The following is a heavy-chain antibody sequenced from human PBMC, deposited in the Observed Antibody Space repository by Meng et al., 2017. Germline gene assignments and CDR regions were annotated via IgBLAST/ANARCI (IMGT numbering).Heavy chain of an antibody. D-gene: IGHD6-13*01. CDR2: ISYDGSNK. CDR1: GFTFSNAW. V-gene: IGHV3-30*03. CDR3: ASGEGFSAAGSY. Sequence: GESLKISCAASGFTFSNAWMSWVRQAPGKGLEWVAVISYDGSNKYYADSVKGRFTISRDNSKNTLYLQMNSLRAEDTAVYYCASGEGFSAAGSYWGQGTLVTVSS. J-gene: IGHJ4*02.